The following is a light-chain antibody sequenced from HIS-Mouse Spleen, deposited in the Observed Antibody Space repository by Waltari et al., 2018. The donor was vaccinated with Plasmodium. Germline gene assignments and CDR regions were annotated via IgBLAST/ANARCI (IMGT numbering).Light chain of an antibody. Sequence: QLTTSPSFLSASVVDRVTITCRDSQGISSNLAGYQQKPGKAPKRLIYAASTLQSGVPSRFSGSGSGTEFTLTISSLQPEDFATYYCQQLNSYPLTFGGGTKVEIK. V-gene: IGKV1-9*01. CDR1: QGISSN. J-gene: IGKJ4*01. CDR3: QQLNSYPLT. CDR2: AAS.